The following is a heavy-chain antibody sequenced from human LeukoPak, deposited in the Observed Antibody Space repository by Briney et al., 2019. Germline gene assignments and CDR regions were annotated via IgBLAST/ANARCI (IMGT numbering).Heavy chain of an antibody. Sequence: GGSLRLSCAASGFTFDDYAMHWVRQAPGKGLEWVSGISWNSGSTGYADSVKGRFTISRDNAKNSLYLQMNSLRAEDTALYYCAKGYSGSYWGTCFDYWGQGTLVTVSS. J-gene: IGHJ4*02. CDR3: AKGYSGSYWGTCFDY. CDR2: ISWNSGST. V-gene: IGHV3-9*01. CDR1: GFTFDDYA. D-gene: IGHD1-26*01.